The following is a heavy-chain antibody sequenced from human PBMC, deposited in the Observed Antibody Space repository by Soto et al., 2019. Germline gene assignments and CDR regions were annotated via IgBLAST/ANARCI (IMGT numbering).Heavy chain of an antibody. D-gene: IGHD2-2*01. J-gene: IGHJ3*02. V-gene: IGHV3-66*01. CDR3: AGVVPAAMTPNDAFDI. CDR2: IYSGGST. Sequence: GGSLXLSCAASGFTVSSNYMSWVRQAPGKGLEWVSVIYSGGSTYYADSVKGRFTISRDNSKNTLYLQMNSLKAEDTAVYYCAGVVPAAMTPNDAFDIWGQGTMVTVSS. CDR1: GFTVSSNY.